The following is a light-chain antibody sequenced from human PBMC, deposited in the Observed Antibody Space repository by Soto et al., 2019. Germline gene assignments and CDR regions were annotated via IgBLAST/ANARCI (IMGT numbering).Light chain of an antibody. Sequence: EIVLTQSPGTLSLSPGERATLSCRASQSISSSYLAWYQQKPGQAPRLLIYGASSRATGIPDRFSGSGSGTDFTLSITRLAPEDFAVYYCQHYGSSPPFTFGPGTKVDIK. CDR1: QSISSSY. J-gene: IGKJ3*01. CDR2: GAS. CDR3: QHYGSSPPFT. V-gene: IGKV3-20*01.